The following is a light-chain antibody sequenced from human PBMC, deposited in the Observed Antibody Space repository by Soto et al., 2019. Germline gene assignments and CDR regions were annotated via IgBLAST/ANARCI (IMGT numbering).Light chain of an antibody. CDR2: GAS. Sequence: EIVMTQSPATLSVSPGERATLSCRASQSISSSYLAWYQQKPGQAPRLLIYGASARATGIPDRFSGSGSGTDFTLTISRLESEDFAVYYCQQYGSSPRTFGQGTKVDIK. V-gene: IGKV3-20*01. J-gene: IGKJ1*01. CDR1: QSISSSY. CDR3: QQYGSSPRT.